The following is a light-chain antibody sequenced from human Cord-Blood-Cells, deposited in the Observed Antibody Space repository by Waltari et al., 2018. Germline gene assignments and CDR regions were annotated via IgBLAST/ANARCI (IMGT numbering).Light chain of an antibody. CDR3: QQYKGT. CDR1: QSVSSN. V-gene: IGKV3-15*01. CDR2: GAY. J-gene: IGKJ1*01. Sequence: EIVMTQSPATLSVSPGERATLSCRASQSVSSNLAWYQQKPGQAPRLLIYGAYTRATGIPARFSGSGSGTEFTLTISSLQSEDFAVYYCQQYKGTFGQGTKVEIK.